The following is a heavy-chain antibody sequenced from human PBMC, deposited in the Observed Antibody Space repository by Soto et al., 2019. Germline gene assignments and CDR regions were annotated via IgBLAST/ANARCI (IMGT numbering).Heavy chain of an antibody. CDR1: GGSISSGGYY. Sequence: QVQLQESGPGLVKPSQTLSLTCTVSGGSISSGGYYWSWIRQHPGKGLDWIGYIYYSGSTYYNPSLKSRVTISVDTSKNQFSLKLSSVTAADTAVYYCATSILYAYYYYGMDVWGQGTTVTVSS. J-gene: IGHJ6*02. CDR2: IYYSGST. D-gene: IGHD2-8*01. V-gene: IGHV4-31*03. CDR3: ATSILYAYYYYGMDV.